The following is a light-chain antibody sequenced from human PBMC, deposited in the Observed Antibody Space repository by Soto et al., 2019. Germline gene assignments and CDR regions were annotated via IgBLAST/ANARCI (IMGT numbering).Light chain of an antibody. CDR1: QSVSSNY. CDR2: GVH. CDR3: QQYGSSAWT. V-gene: IGKV3-20*01. Sequence: LSQSPGALSLSQGERATLYCRASQSVSSNYLAWYQQKPGQAPRLLIYGVHTRATGIPDRFSGSGSGTDFTLTISRLDPEDSAVYYCQQYGSSAWTFGQGTKVDIK. J-gene: IGKJ1*01.